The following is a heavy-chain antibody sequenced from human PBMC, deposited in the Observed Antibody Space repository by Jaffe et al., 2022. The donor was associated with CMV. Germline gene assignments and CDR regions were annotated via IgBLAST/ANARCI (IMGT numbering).Heavy chain of an antibody. Sequence: EVHLLESGGGLVQPGGSLRVSCAASGFTFNTHAMTWVRQAPGKGLEWVSTISVSGDGTYYADSVKGRFTISRDNSENTLYLQMNSLRAEDTAVYYCATHKGGMQWLVQGYWGQGTQVTVSS. J-gene: IGHJ4*02. CDR3: ATHKGGMQWLVQGY. CDR1: GFTFNTHA. D-gene: IGHD6-19*01. V-gene: IGHV3-23*01. CDR2: ISVSGDGT.